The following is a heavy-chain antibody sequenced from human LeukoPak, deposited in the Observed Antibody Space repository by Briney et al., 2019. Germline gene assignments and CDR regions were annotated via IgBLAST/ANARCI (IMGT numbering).Heavy chain of an antibody. Sequence: GGSLRLSCVGSGFSFSSFAMSWVRQAPGKGLEWVSTVSGGGAYTYYADSVKGRFTVSRDDSKSMHFLQMNSLRPEDTALYFCAKRITVSAGYYLDSWGQGTLVTVSS. V-gene: IGHV3-23*01. D-gene: IGHD2-8*01. CDR2: VSGGGAYT. CDR1: GFSFSSFA. J-gene: IGHJ4*02. CDR3: AKRITVSAGYYLDS.